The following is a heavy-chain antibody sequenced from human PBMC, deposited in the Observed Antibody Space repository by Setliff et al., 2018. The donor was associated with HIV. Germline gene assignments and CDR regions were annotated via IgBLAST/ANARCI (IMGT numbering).Heavy chain of an antibody. Sequence: GASVKVSCKASGGTFSSYAISWVRQAPGQGLEWMGGIIPILGMANYAQKFQGRVTITTDESTSTAYMELSSLRSEDTAVYYCARHENPLPTTHLGYWGQGTLVTVSS. V-gene: IGHV1-69*10. CDR3: ARHENPLPTTHLGY. CDR2: IIPILGMA. J-gene: IGHJ4*02. CDR1: GGTFSSYA. D-gene: IGHD1-1*01.